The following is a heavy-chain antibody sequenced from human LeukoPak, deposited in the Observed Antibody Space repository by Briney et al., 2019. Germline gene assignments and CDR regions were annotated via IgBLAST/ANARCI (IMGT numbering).Heavy chain of an antibody. J-gene: IGHJ3*02. V-gene: IGHV4-59*01. CDR2: ISNIGST. Sequence: SETLSLTCTVSGASISSYFWTWIRQSPGKGLEWIGYISNIGSTNYNPSLKSRVTISGDTSKNQFSLKLTSVTAANTAVYYCTRDRSALDTWGQGTMVTVSS. CDR3: TRDRSALDT. CDR1: GASISSYF.